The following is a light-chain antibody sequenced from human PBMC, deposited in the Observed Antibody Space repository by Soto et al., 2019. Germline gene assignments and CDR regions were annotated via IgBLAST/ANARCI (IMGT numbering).Light chain of an antibody. V-gene: IGKV3-15*01. CDR1: QSVSSN. CDR3: QQYNNWPPIT. CDR2: GAS. Sequence: EIVRTQSPATLSVSPGERATISCRASQSVSSNLAWYEQKPGQAPRVLIYGASTRATGIPARFSGSGSGTDFTLTISSLQSEDFAVYYCQQYNNWPPITFGQGTRLEIK. J-gene: IGKJ5*01.